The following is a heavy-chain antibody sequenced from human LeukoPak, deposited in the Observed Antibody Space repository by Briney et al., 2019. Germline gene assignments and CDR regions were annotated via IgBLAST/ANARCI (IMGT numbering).Heavy chain of an antibody. CDR2: ITSGGTTM. Sequence: GGSLRLSCAASGFIFRNYGMNWVRQAPRRGLEWVSYITSGGTTMYYADSVKGRFTISRDNAKNSLYLQMNSLRAEDTAVYYCAREIYYSSTSCYIVWGQGTTVTVSS. V-gene: IGHV3-48*03. D-gene: IGHD2-2*02. CDR3: AREIYYSSTSCYIV. CDR1: GFIFRNYG. J-gene: IGHJ6*02.